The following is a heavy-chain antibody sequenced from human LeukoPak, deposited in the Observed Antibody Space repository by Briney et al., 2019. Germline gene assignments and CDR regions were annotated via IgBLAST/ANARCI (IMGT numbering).Heavy chain of an antibody. J-gene: IGHJ4*02. CDR3: VRFPSSSFDY. D-gene: IGHD6-13*01. CDR2: INLDGSEI. CDR1: GFNFSSYW. Sequence: PGGSLRLSCAASGFNFSSYWMSWVRQAPGRGLEWVASINLDGSEINYVDSVKGRFTISRDNAKNSLYLQMNSLRAEDTAVYYCVRFPSSSFDYWGQGTLVTVSS. V-gene: IGHV3-7*04.